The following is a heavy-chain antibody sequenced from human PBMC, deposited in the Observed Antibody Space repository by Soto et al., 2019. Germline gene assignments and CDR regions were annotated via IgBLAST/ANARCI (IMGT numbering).Heavy chain of an antibody. CDR1: GGSISSSNW. D-gene: IGHD1-1*01. V-gene: IGHV4-4*02. CDR3: ARDRGRNRFIGNDWFDP. CDR2: IYHSGST. Sequence: PSETLSLTCAVSGGSISSSNWWSWVRQPPGKGLEWIGEIYHSGSTNYNPSLKSRVTISVDKSKNQFSLKLSSVTAADTAVYYCARDRGRNRFIGNDWFDPWGQGTLVTVSS. J-gene: IGHJ5*02.